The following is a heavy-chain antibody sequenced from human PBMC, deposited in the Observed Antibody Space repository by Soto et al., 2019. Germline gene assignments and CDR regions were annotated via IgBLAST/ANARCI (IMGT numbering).Heavy chain of an antibody. CDR3: ARGVRLFRVSFDP. CDR1: GGSFSDTY. J-gene: IGHJ5*02. D-gene: IGHD3-10*02. Sequence: QVHLQQWGAGLLKPEETLSLTCAVYGGSFSDTYWNCFSQPTGKGLEWLGQINQNTHTIYNPSVRSRVTISVDTYKNHFSLKWTTMTAADTAVYYWARGVRLFRVSFDPWGQGTLVTLSS. CDR2: INQNTHT. V-gene: IGHV4-34*01.